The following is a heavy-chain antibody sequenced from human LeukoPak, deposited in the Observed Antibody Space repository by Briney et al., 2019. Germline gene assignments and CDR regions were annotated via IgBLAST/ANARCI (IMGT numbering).Heavy chain of an antibody. CDR1: GXTFSSYW. J-gene: IGHJ2*01. CDR2: IKQDGSEK. V-gene: IGHV3-7*02. CDR3: ARYYDSSGYYSPGYWYFDL. D-gene: IGHD3-22*01. Sequence: AGGSLRLSCAASGXTFSSYWMSWVRQAPGKGQEWVANIKQDGSEKYYVDSVKGRFTISRDNAKNSLYLQMNSLRAEDTAVYYCARYYDSSGYYSPGYWYFDLWGRGTLVTVSS.